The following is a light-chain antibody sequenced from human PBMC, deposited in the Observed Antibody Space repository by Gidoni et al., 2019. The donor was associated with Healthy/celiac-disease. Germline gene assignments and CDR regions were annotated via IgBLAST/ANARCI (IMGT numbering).Light chain of an antibody. Sequence: IVMTQSPATLSVSPGERATLSCRASQSVSSNLAWYQQKPGQAPRLLIYCASTRATGIPARFSGSGSGTEFTLTISSLQSEDFAVYYCQQYNNWPLSFGQGTRLEIK. CDR1: QSVSSN. CDR3: QQYNNWPLS. CDR2: CAS. J-gene: IGKJ5*01. V-gene: IGKV3-15*01.